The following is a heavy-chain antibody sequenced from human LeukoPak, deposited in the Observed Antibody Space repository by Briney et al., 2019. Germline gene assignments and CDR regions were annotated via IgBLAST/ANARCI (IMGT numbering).Heavy chain of an antibody. D-gene: IGHD5-24*01. CDR2: TSSSGSTI. CDR1: RFTFSSYE. V-gene: IGHV3-48*03. Sequence: GGSLRLSCAASRFTFSSYEMNWIRQAPGKGLEWVSYTSSSGSTIYYTDSVKGRFTISRDNANNSLYLQMNSLRAEDTGVYYCVRGRDGYNRSPFDYWGQGTLVTVSS. CDR3: VRGRDGYNRSPFDY. J-gene: IGHJ4*02.